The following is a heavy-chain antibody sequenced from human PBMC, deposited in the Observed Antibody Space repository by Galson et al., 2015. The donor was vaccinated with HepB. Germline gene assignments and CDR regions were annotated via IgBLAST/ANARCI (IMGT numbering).Heavy chain of an antibody. CDR1: GGSISSYY. J-gene: IGHJ5*02. Sequence: ETLSLTCTVSGGSISSYYWSWIRQPPGKGLEWIGYIYYSGSTNYNPSLKSRVTISVDTSKNQFSLKLSSVTAADTAVYYCAREGGREWLNTHNWFDPWGQGTLVTVSS. D-gene: IGHD3-3*01. CDR2: IYYSGST. V-gene: IGHV4-59*12. CDR3: AREGGREWLNTHNWFDP.